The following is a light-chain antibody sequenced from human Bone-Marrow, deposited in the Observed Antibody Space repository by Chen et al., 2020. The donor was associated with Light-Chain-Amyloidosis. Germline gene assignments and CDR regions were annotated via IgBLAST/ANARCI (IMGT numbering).Light chain of an antibody. CDR1: DLPTKY. J-gene: IGLJ2*01. CDR2: RDT. V-gene: IGLV3-25*03. CDR3: QSADSSGTYEVI. Sequence: SYELTQPPSVSVSPGQTARITCSGDDLPTKYAYWYQQKPDQAPVLVIHRDTERPSGISERFSGCSSGTTATLTISGVRAEDVADYHCQSADSSGTYEVIFGGGTKLTVL.